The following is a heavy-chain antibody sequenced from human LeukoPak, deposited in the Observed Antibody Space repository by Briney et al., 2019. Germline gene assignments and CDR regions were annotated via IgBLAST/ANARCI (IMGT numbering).Heavy chain of an antibody. V-gene: IGHV3-23*01. CDR2: ISGSGGST. Sequence: GRSLRLSCAASGFTFSSYGMHWVRQAPGKGLEWVSAISGSGGSTYYADSVKGRFTISRDNSKNTLYLQMNSLRAEDTAVYYCAKDFGATADYWGQGTLVTVSS. D-gene: IGHD3-16*01. J-gene: IGHJ4*02. CDR3: AKDFGATADY. CDR1: GFTFSSYG.